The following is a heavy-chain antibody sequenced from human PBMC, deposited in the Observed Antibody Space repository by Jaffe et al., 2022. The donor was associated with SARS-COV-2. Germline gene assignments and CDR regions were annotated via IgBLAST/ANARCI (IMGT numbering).Heavy chain of an antibody. CDR2: ISSSSSYT. CDR3: ARERDYGGNYHDAFDI. CDR1: GFTFSDYY. V-gene: IGHV3-11*06. D-gene: IGHD4-17*01. J-gene: IGHJ3*02. Sequence: QVQLVESGGGLVKPGGSLRLSCAASGFTFSDYYMSWIRQAPGKGLEWVSYISSSSSYTNYADSVKGRFTISRDNAKNSLYLQMNSLRAEDTAVYYCARERDYGGNYHDAFDIWGQGTMVTVSS.